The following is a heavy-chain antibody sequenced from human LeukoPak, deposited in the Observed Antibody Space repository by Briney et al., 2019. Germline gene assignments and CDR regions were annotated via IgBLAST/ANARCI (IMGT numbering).Heavy chain of an antibody. J-gene: IGHJ6*03. Sequence: GGSLRLSCAASGFTVSSNYMSWVRQAPGKGLEWVSVIYSGGSTYYADSVKGRFTISRDNSKNTLYLQMNSLRAEDTAVYYCGRETPGYYYYYMDVWGKGTTVTVSS. CDR3: GRETPGYYYYYMDV. CDR1: GFTVSSNY. V-gene: IGHV3-66*02. D-gene: IGHD1-1*01. CDR2: IYSGGST.